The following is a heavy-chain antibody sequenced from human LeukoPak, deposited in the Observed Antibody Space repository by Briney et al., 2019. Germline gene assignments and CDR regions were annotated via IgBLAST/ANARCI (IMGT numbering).Heavy chain of an antibody. V-gene: IGHV1-69*13. Sequence: ASVKVSCKASGGMFSSYAISWVRQAPGQGLEWMGGIIPIFGTANYAQKFQGRVTINADDSTSTAYMELSSLRSEDTAVYYCARDRIGGTYYDYWGQGTLVTVSS. CDR3: ARDRIGGTYYDY. D-gene: IGHD1-26*01. CDR2: IIPIFGTA. J-gene: IGHJ4*02. CDR1: GGMFSSYA.